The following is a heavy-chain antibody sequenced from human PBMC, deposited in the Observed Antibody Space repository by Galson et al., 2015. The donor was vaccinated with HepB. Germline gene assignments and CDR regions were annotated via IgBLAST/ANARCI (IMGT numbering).Heavy chain of an antibody. V-gene: IGHV3-7*03. Sequence: SLRLSCAASGFTFSSYWMSWVRQAPGKGLEWVANIKQDGSEKYYVDSVKGRFTISRDNAKNSLYLQMNSLRAEDTAVYYCARVSGIAGPSVPGAWGQGTLVTVSS. CDR1: GFTFSSYW. J-gene: IGHJ5*02. CDR3: ARVSGIAGPSVPGA. CDR2: IKQDGSEK. D-gene: IGHD1-26*01.